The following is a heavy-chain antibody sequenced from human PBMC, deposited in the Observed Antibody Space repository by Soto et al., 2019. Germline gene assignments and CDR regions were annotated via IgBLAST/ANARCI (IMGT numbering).Heavy chain of an antibody. CDR3: ARSRAARLNWFDP. CDR1: GFTFSSDW. CDR2: IKQDGSEK. Sequence: EVQLVESGGGLVQPGGSLRLSCAASGFTFSSDWMSWVRQAPGKGLEWVANIKQDGSEKYYVDSVKGRFTISRDNAKNSLYLQMNSLRAEDTAVYYCARSRAARLNWFDPWGQGTLVTVSS. J-gene: IGHJ5*02. V-gene: IGHV3-7*01. D-gene: IGHD6-6*01.